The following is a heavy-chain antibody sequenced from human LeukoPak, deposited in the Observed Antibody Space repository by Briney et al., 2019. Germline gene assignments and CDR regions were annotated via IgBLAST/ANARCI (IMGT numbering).Heavy chain of an antibody. J-gene: IGHJ4*02. CDR2: IWYDGSNK. CDR1: GFTFSSYG. V-gene: IGHV3-33*03. D-gene: IGHD1-26*01. Sequence: GGSLRLSCAASGFTFSSYGMHWVRQAPGKGLEWVAVIWYDGSNKYYADSVKGRFTISRDESKNTLYLQMNRLRVDDTAVYYCAKKPSQRGAGGMLDHWGQGTLVTVSS. CDR3: AKKPSQRGAGGMLDH.